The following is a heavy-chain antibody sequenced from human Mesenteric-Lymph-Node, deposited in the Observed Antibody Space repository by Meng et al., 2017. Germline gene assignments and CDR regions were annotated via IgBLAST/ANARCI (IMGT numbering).Heavy chain of an antibody. D-gene: IGHD6-19*01. CDR3: ARVLRYSSGWSWGY. V-gene: IGHV1-2*02. J-gene: IGHJ4*02. Sequence: ASVKVSCKASGGTFSSYAISWVRQAPGQGLEWMGWIKPYNGGTSYAQKFQGRVSVTRDNSIGTGYMELSDLRSEDTAVYYCARVLRYSSGWSWGYWGQGTLVTVSS. CDR1: GGTFSSYA. CDR2: IKPYNGGT.